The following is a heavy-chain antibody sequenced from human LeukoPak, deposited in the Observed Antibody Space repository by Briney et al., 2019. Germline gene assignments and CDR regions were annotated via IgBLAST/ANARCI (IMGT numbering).Heavy chain of an antibody. CDR2: IYYSGST. CDR1: GGSISDAAYY. Sequence: SETLSLTCTVSGGSISDAAYYWSWIRQHPGEGLKWIGYIYYSGSTSYNPSLKSRVTISVDTSKNQFSLKLSSVTAADTAVYYCARGVSSSWYVDYWGQGTLVTVSS. CDR3: ARGVSSSWYVDY. J-gene: IGHJ4*02. D-gene: IGHD6-13*01. V-gene: IGHV4-31*03.